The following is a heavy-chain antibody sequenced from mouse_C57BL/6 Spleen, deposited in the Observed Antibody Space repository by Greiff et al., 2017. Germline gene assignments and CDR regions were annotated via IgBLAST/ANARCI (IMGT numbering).Heavy chain of an antibody. J-gene: IGHJ4*01. Sequence: QVQLQQPGAELVKPGASVKLSCKASGYTFTSYWMHWVKQRPGRGLEWIGRIDPNSGGTKYNEKFKGKATLTVDKPSSTAYMQSSSLKSEDSAVYYCARRAMGTKEYYAMDYWGQGTSVTVSS. CDR1: GYTFTSYW. V-gene: IGHV1-72*01. D-gene: IGHD2-2*01. CDR3: ARRAMGTKEYYAMDY. CDR2: IDPNSGGT.